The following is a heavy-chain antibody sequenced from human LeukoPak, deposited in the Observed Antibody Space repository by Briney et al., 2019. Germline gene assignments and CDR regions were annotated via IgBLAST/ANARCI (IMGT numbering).Heavy chain of an antibody. D-gene: IGHD1/OR15-1a*01. J-gene: IGHJ4*02. CDR2: FNSDGRST. CDR3: ARDGTGAPSDY. Sequence: GGSLRLSCAASGFTFSTYWMHWVRQAPGMGLVWVSRFNSDGRSTYYADSVKGRFTISRDNAKNTLYLQMNSLRAEDTAVYYCARDGTGAPSDYWGQGTLVTVSS. CDR1: GFTFSTYW. V-gene: IGHV3-74*01.